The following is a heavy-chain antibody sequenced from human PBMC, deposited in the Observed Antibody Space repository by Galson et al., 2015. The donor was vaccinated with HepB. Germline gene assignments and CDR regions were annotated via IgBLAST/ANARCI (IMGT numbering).Heavy chain of an antibody. CDR2: IWYDGSEK. CDR1: GFTFSHYG. CDR3: ARGVGAVAKGDYFDF. Sequence: SLRLSCAASGFTFSHYGMHWVRQTPGKGLEWVAVIWYDGSEKYFAASVKGRFTISRDNSKNTLYLQMNSPRAEDTAVYYCARGVGAVAKGDYFDFWGQGTLVSVSS. V-gene: IGHV3-33*08. D-gene: IGHD3-16*01. J-gene: IGHJ4*02.